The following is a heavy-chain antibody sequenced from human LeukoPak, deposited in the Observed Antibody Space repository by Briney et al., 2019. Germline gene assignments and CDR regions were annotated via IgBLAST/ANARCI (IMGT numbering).Heavy chain of an antibody. CDR3: AREAVDFWSGYYISNWFDP. CDR1: GGTFSSYA. D-gene: IGHD3-3*01. Sequence: SVKVSCKASGGTFSSYAISWVRQAPGQGLEWMGGIIPIFGTANYAQKFQGRVTVTADESTSTAYMELSSLRSEDTAVYYCAREAVDFWSGYYISNWFDPWGQGTLVTVSS. CDR2: IIPIFGTA. V-gene: IGHV1-69*13. J-gene: IGHJ5*02.